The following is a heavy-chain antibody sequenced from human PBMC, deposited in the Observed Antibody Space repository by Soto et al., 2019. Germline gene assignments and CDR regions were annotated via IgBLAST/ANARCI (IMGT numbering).Heavy chain of an antibody. V-gene: IGHV1-3*01. D-gene: IGHD3-10*01. CDR2: INPGNGNT. Sequence: ASVKVSCKASGYTFSNFAMHWVRQAPGQRLEWMGWINPGNGNTKYSQTFQGRVTITRDTSASTAYMELSSLRSEDTAVYYCARAVARGVKTIYYYYGMDVRGQGTTVTVSS. CDR1: GYTFSNFA. J-gene: IGHJ6*02. CDR3: ARAVARGVKTIYYYYGMDV.